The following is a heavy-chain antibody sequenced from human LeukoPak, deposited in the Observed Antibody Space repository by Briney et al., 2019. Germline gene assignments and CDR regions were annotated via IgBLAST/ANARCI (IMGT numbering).Heavy chain of an antibody. CDR3: ARGYCSSTSCSQGVYYMDV. CDR1: GYTFTGYY. D-gene: IGHD2-2*01. J-gene: IGHJ6*03. V-gene: IGHV1-2*02. CDR2: INPNSGGT. Sequence: ASVKFSCKASGYTFTGYYMHWVRQAPGQGLEWMGWINPNSGGTNYAQKFQGRVTMTRDTSISTAYMELSRLRSDDTAVYYCARGYCSSTSCSQGVYYMDVWGKGTTATVSS.